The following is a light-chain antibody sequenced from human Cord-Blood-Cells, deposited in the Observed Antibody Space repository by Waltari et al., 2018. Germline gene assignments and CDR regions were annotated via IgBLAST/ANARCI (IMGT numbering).Light chain of an antibody. CDR2: DVS. CDR3: SSYTSSSTWV. V-gene: IGLV2-14*03. Sequence: QSALTQPAIVSGSPGQSITISCPGTSSDVGGYNYVSWYQQHPGKAPKLMIDDVSNRPSGVSNRFSGSKSGNTASLTISGLQAEDEADYYCSSYTSSSTWVFGGGTKLTVL. CDR1: SSDVGGYNY. J-gene: IGLJ3*02.